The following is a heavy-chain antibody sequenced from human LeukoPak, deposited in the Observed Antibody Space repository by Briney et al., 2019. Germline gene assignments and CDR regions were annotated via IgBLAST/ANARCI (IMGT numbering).Heavy chain of an antibody. J-gene: IGHJ3*02. CDR3: ARAYYTYRRSSCAFDI. V-gene: IGHV3-7*03. Sequence: PGGSLRLSCAASVFILWSYWMIWVRQAPGNGLEWVANINQDGSEKYYVESMKGRITISRDTAKNSLYLQMNSLRAEDTAVYYCARAYYTYRRSSCAFDIWGQGTMVTVSS. CDR2: INQDGSEK. D-gene: IGHD3-22*01. CDR1: VFILWSYW.